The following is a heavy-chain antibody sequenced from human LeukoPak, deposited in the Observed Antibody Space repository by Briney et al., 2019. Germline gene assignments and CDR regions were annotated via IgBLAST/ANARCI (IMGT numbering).Heavy chain of an antibody. J-gene: IGHJ4*02. Sequence: PGGSLRLSCAASGFTFSSYAMSWVRQAPGKGLEWVSAISGSGGNTYYADSVKGRFTISRDNSKNTLYLQMNSLRAEDTAVYYCASGAVVVVAATPPHWGQGTLVTVSS. CDR2: ISGSGGNT. D-gene: IGHD2-15*01. CDR1: GFTFSSYA. CDR3: ASGAVVVVAATPPH. V-gene: IGHV3-23*01.